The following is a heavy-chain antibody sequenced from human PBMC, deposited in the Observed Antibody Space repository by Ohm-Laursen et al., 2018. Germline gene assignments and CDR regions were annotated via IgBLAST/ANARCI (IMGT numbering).Heavy chain of an antibody. J-gene: IGHJ3*01. CDR3: ARDRTVYGVGNGLDALDV. CDR1: GFNFGAHN. CDR2: LWYDGSNK. Sequence: SLRLSCSASGFNFGAHNMDWVRQAPGKGLEWVSLLWYDGSNKLYAESVKGRFTISRDTSKKTLYLQMSALSAEDTAVYYCARDRTVYGVGNGLDALDVWGQGTMVTVSS. D-gene: IGHD3-3*01. V-gene: IGHV3-33*01.